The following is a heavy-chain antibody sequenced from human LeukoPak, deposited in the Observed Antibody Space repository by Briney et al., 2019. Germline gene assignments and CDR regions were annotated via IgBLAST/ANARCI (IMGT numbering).Heavy chain of an antibody. D-gene: IGHD2-2*02. CDR2: INWNGGST. CDR1: GGSFSGYY. V-gene: IGHV3-20*04. CDR3: ARVSKVVPAAIGGYFDY. Sequence: ETLSLTXAVYGGSFSGYYWSWIRQPPGKGLEWVSGINWNGGSTCYADSVKGRFTISRDNAKNSLYLQMNSLRAEDTALYYCARVSKVVPAAIGGYFDYWGQGTLVTVSS. J-gene: IGHJ4*02.